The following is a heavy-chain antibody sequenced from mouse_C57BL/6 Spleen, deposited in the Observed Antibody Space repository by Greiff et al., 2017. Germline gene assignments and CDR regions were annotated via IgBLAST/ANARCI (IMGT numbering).Heavy chain of an antibody. V-gene: IGHV5-4*03. D-gene: IGHD1-1*01. CDR2: LSDGGSYT. CDR1: GFTFSSYA. J-gene: IGHJ2*01. CDR3: ARPYGSSYFDY. Sequence: EVMLVESGGGLVKPGGSLKLSCAASGFTFSSYAMSWVRQTPEKRLEWVATLSDGGSYTYYPDNVKGRFTISRDNAKNNLYLQMSHLKSEDTAMYYCARPYGSSYFDYWGQGTTLTVSS.